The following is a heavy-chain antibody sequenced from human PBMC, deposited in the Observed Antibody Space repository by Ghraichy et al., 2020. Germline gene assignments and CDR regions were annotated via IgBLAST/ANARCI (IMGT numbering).Heavy chain of an antibody. CDR2: ISSSGSTI. D-gene: IGHD1-26*01. CDR1: GFTFSGYN. CDR3: ARDSISGSYYYYYGMDV. J-gene: IGHJ6*02. Sequence: GGSLRLSCAASGFTFSGYNMSWVRQAPGKGLEWVSYISSSGSTIYYADSVKGRFTISRDNAKNSLYLQMNSLRAEDTAVYYCARDSISGSYYYYYGMDVWGQGTTVTVSS. V-gene: IGHV3-11*01.